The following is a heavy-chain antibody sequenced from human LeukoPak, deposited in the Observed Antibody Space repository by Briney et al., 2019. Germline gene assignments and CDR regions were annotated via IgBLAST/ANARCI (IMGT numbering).Heavy chain of an antibody. CDR3: ARRVAGSYSD. Sequence: GGSLRLSCAASGFTVSSSHMSWVRQAPGKGLEWVSIIYSGGNTYYADSVKGRFTISRDSSKNTLFFQMNSLRADDTAVYYCARRVAGSYSDWGQGTLVTVSS. D-gene: IGHD1-26*01. V-gene: IGHV3-53*01. J-gene: IGHJ4*02. CDR2: IYSGGNT. CDR1: GFTVSSSH.